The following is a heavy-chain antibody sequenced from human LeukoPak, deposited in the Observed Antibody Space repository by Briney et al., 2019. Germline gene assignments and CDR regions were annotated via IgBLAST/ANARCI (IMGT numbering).Heavy chain of an antibody. J-gene: IGHJ4*02. CDR1: GFTFSSYS. D-gene: IGHD6-13*01. Sequence: PGGSLRLSCAASGFTFSSYSMNWVRQAPGKGLEWVANIKEDGSEKYYLDSVSGRFTISRDNAKNPLYLQMNSLRAEDTAVYYCVKVSIAVAGSDYWGQGTLVTVSS. CDR3: VKVSIAVAGSDY. V-gene: IGHV3-7*01. CDR2: IKEDGSEK.